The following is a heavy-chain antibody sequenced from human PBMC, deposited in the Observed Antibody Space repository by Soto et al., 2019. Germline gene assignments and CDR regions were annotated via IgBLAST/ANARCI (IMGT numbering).Heavy chain of an antibody. CDR2: ISGSGGST. V-gene: IGHV3-23*01. CDR3: AKVHSGGAMVPFLRYYGMDV. Sequence: PGGSLRLSCAASGFTFSSYAMSWVRQAPGKGLEWVSAISGSGGSTYYADSVKGRFTISRDNSKNTLYLQMNSLRAEDTAVYYCAKVHSGGAMVPFLRYYGMDVWGQGTTVTVSS. J-gene: IGHJ6*02. D-gene: IGHD3-16*01. CDR1: GFTFSSYA.